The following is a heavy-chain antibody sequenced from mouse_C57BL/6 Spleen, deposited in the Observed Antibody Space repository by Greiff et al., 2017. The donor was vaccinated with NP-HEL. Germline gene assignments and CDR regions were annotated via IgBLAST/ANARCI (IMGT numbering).Heavy chain of an antibody. CDR2: INSSNGGN. V-gene: IGHV1-53*01. D-gene: IGHD1-1*01. Sequence: VQPQQAGTETVKPGASVKLFCKASGYTFTSHRMHRGKQRPGPGPELDGNINSSNGGNNYNEKFKSKATLTVDKSSSPAYMQPSSLTSEDSAVDYCARATGSYYFDDWGQGTTLTVSS. CDR3: ARATGSYYFDD. J-gene: IGHJ2*01. CDR1: GYTFTSHR.